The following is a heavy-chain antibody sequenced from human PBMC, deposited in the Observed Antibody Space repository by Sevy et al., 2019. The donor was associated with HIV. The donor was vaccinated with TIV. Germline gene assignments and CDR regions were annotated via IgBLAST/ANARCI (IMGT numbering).Heavy chain of an antibody. J-gene: IGHJ1*01. CDR2: IRYDGSNK. V-gene: IGHV3-30*02. CDR3: AKEDYYGSGSYQRIGGYFQH. Sequence: GGSLRLSCAASGFTFSSYGMHWVRQAPGKGLEWVAFIRYDGSNKYYADSVKGRFTISRDNSKNTLYLQMNSLRAEDTAVYYCAKEDYYGSGSYQRIGGYFQHWGQGTLVTVSS. D-gene: IGHD3-10*01. CDR1: GFTFSSYG.